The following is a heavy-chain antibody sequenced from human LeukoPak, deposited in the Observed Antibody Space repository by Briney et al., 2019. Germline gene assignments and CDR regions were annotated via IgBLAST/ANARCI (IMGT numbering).Heavy chain of an antibody. Sequence: PGGSLRLSCAASGFTFSSYGMHWARQAPGKGLEWVAVIWYDGSNKYYADSVKGRFTISRDNSKNTLYLQMNSLRAEDTAVYYCAREVENSSGFNWFDPWGQGTLVTVSS. CDR3: AREVENSSGFNWFDP. D-gene: IGHD6-19*01. V-gene: IGHV3-33*08. J-gene: IGHJ5*02. CDR1: GFTFSSYG. CDR2: IWYDGSNK.